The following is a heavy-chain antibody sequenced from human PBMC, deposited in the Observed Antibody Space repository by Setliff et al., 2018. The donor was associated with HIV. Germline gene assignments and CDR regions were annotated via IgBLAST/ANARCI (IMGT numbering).Heavy chain of an antibody. CDR2: MNPNSGNS. V-gene: IGHV1-8*01. J-gene: IGHJ3*02. CDR3: TRIRAMVRGVTSYDAFDI. Sequence: ASVKVSCKASGYTFTSFDINWVRQATGQGLEWMGGMNPNSGNSGFAQKFQGRVTMTRNSSISTAYMELSSLRFDDTAVYYGTRIRAMVRGVTSYDAFDIWGQGTKVTVS. D-gene: IGHD3-10*01. CDR1: GYTFTSFD.